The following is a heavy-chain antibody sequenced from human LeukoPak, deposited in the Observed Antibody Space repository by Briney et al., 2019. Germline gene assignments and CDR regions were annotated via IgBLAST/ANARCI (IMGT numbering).Heavy chain of an antibody. D-gene: IGHD3-16*02. CDR1: GFTFSSYS. V-gene: IGHV3-7*01. CDR2: IKEDGSEK. J-gene: IGHJ3*02. CDR3: ARAPYIWGSYRQGAFDI. Sequence: GGSLRLSCAASGFTFSSYSMNWVRQAPGKGLEWVANIKEDGSEKYYVDSVKGRFTISRDNAKNSLYLQMNSLRAEDTAVYYCARAPYIWGSYRQGAFDIWGQGTMVTVSS.